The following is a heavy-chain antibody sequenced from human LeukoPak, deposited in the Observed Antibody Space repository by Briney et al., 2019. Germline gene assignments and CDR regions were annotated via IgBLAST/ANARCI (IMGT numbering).Heavy chain of an antibody. Sequence: ASVKVSCKASGYTFTGYNVNWVRQAPGQGLEWMGWINPNSGGTNYAQKFQGGVAMTRDTSISTAYMELSRLRSDDTAVYYCARVGYCSSTSCYAGALDAFDIWGQGTMVTVSS. J-gene: IGHJ3*02. V-gene: IGHV1-2*02. CDR1: GYTFTGYN. CDR3: ARVGYCSSTSCYAGALDAFDI. D-gene: IGHD2-2*03. CDR2: INPNSGGT.